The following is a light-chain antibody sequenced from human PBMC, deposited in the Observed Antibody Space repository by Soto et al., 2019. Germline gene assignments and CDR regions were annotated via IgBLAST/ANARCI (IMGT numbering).Light chain of an antibody. Sequence: DIQMTQSPSSLSASVGGSVTFTCRASQNIRTYVNWYQQKPGKAPKLLISAASSLQSGVPSRFSGSGSGTNFIFTISGLQPEDFATYYCQLSDSSLTFGQGTKVDIK. J-gene: IGKJ1*01. V-gene: IGKV1-39*01. CDR1: QNIRTY. CDR2: AAS. CDR3: QLSDSSLT.